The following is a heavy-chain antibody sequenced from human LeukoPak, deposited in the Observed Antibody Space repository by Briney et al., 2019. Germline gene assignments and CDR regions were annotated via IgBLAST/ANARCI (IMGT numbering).Heavy chain of an antibody. CDR1: GFTFSSYA. CDR2: ISGSGGST. V-gene: IGHV3-23*01. J-gene: IGHJ4*02. D-gene: IGHD1-26*01. CDR3: AVDPGRSGSYGIGY. Sequence: QAGGSLRLSCAASGFTFSSYAMSWVRQAPGKGLEWVSGISGSGGSTFYADSVKGRFTISRDNSKNTLYLQMNSLRAEDTAVYYCAVDPGRSGSYGIGYWGQGTLVTVSS.